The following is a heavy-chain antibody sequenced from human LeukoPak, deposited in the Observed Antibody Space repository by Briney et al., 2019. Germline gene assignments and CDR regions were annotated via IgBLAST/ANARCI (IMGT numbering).Heavy chain of an antibody. CDR3: VKARGSFSPFDY. J-gene: IGHJ4*02. CDR2: ISSNGGTT. V-gene: IGHV3-64*05. CDR1: GFTFKSYA. D-gene: IGHD1-26*01. Sequence: GGSLRLSCSASGFTFKSYAMHWVRQAAGKGLEYVSPISSNGGTTYYAASVKRRFITSRNNNNNLVLYQISSQTADETAEYYCVKARGSFSPFDYWGEGTLVTASS.